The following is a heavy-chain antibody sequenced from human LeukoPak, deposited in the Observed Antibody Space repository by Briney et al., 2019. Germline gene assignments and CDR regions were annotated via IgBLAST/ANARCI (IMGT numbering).Heavy chain of an antibody. CDR2: ISAYNGNT. CDR1: GYTFTSYG. CDR3: ARVPLGVYYYDSSGYYYFDY. D-gene: IGHD3-22*01. V-gene: IGHV1-18*01. J-gene: IGHJ4*02. Sequence: ASVKVSCKASGYTFTSYGISWVRQAPGQGREWMGRISAYNGNTNYAQKLQGRVTMTTDTSTSTAYMELRSLRSDDTAVYYCARVPLGVYYYDSSGYYYFDYWGQGTLVTVSS.